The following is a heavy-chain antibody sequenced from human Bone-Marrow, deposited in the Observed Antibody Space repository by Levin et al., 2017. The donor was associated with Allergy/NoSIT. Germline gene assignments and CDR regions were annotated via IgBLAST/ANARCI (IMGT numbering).Heavy chain of an antibody. CDR2: TYYRSKWYN. D-gene: IGHD6-13*01. V-gene: IGHV6-1*01. Sequence: SQTLSLTCAISGDSVSSNSAAWNWIRQSPSRGLEWLGRTYYRSKWYNDYAVSVKSRITINPDTSKNQFSLQLNSVTPEDTAVYYCAREAAAGTEGPYYYGMDVWGQGTTVTVSS. J-gene: IGHJ6*02. CDR1: GDSVSSNSAA. CDR3: AREAAAGTEGPYYYGMDV.